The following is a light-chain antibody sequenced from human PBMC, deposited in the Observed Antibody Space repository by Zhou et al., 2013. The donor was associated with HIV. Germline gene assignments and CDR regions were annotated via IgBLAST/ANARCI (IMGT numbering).Light chain of an antibody. CDR2: GAS. J-gene: IGKJ1*01. V-gene: IGKV3-20*01. Sequence: EIVLTQSPGTLSLSPGERATLSCRASQSVSSNYLAWYQQRPGQAPRLLIYGASSRATGIPDRFSGSGSGTEFTLTISSLQLEDFATYYCRQHNTLPQTFGQGTKVE. CDR1: QSVSSNY. CDR3: RQHNTLPQT.